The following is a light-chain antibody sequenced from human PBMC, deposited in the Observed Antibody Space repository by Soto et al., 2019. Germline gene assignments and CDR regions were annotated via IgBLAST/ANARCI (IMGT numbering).Light chain of an antibody. Sequence: DIVMTQSPATLSVSPASGATLSCRASQSVSSNLAWYQHKPGQAPRVLIYGASTRATSIPARFSGSGSGTEFTLTISSLQSEDFAVYSCQQYNDWPPTFGHGTRLEIK. J-gene: IGKJ5*01. CDR3: QQYNDWPPT. V-gene: IGKV3-15*01. CDR1: QSVSSN. CDR2: GAS.